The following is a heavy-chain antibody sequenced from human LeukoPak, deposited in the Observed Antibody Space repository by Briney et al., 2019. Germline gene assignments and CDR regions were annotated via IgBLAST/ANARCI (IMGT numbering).Heavy chain of an antibody. Sequence: SETLSLTCTVSGGSISTYYWSWIRQSPGKGLDWIGYIYYSGSTKYNPSLKSRVTISVDTSKNQFSLKLSSVTVADTAVYYCARLGYCSSTSCYGSGSYLPDYWGQGTLVTVSS. CDR1: GGSISTYY. D-gene: IGHD2-2*01. J-gene: IGHJ4*02. V-gene: IGHV4-59*08. CDR3: ARLGYCSSTSCYGSGSYLPDY. CDR2: IYYSGST.